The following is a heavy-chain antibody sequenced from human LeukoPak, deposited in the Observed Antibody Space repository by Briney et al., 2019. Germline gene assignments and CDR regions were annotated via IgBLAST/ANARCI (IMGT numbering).Heavy chain of an antibody. CDR3: ARDGYYSSTSCHGGWNAFDI. Sequence: SVKVSCKASGGTFSSYAISWVRQAPGQGLEWMGGIIPIFGTATYAQKFQGRVTITADESTSTAYMELSSLRSEDTAVYYCARDGYYSSTSCHGGWNAFDIWGQGTMVTVSS. V-gene: IGHV1-69*13. J-gene: IGHJ3*02. CDR1: GGTFSSYA. CDR2: IIPIFGTA. D-gene: IGHD2-2*03.